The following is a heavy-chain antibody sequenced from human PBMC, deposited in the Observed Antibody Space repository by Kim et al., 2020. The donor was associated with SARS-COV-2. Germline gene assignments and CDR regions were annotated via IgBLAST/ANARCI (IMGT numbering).Heavy chain of an antibody. D-gene: IGHD6-19*01. CDR2: ISSSSSTI. Sequence: GGSLRLSCAASGFTFSSYSMNWVRQAPGKGLEWVSYISSSSSTIYYADSVKGRFTISRDNAKNSLYLQMNSLRDEDTAVYYCARDNRWAVAGMGDFDYWGQGTLVTVSS. CDR3: ARDNRWAVAGMGDFDY. V-gene: IGHV3-48*02. CDR1: GFTFSSYS. J-gene: IGHJ4*02.